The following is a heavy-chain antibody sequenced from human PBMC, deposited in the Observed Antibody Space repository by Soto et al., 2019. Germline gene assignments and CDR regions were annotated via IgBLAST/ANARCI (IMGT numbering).Heavy chain of an antibody. V-gene: IGHV1-46*01. D-gene: IGHD2-2*01. CDR2: INPSGGST. Sequence: RASVKVSCKASGYTFTSYYMHWVRQAPGQGLEWMGIINPSGGSTSYAQKFQGRVTMTRDTSTSTVYMELSSLRSEDTAVYYCARDGGVPAAIAYYYYGMDVWGQGTTVTVSS. CDR3: ARDGGVPAAIAYYYYGMDV. J-gene: IGHJ6*02. CDR1: GYTFTSYY.